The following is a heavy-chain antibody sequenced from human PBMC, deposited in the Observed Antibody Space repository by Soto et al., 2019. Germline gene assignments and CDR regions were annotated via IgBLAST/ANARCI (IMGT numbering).Heavy chain of an antibody. Sequence: QVQLVQSGAEVKKPGASVKVSCKASGYTFTSYGISWVRQAPGQGLEWMGWISANNGNTNYAQKIQGRVTMTTDTSTSTAYMELRSLRSDDTAVYYWARDGRYSGSYGGYYFDYWGQGTLVTVSS. CDR2: ISANNGNT. J-gene: IGHJ4*02. V-gene: IGHV1-18*01. CDR3: ARDGRYSGSYGGYYFDY. D-gene: IGHD1-26*01. CDR1: GYTFTSYG.